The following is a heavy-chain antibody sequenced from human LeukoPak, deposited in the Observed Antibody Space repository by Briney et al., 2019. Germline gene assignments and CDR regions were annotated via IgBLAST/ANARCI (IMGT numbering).Heavy chain of an antibody. J-gene: IGHJ4*02. D-gene: IGHD4-17*01. CDR3: AKGWDYGDYGYFDY. CDR1: GFTVSSNY. V-gene: IGHV3-53*05. Sequence: GESLRLSCAASGFTVSSNYMSWVRQAPGKGLEWVSVIYSGGSTYYADSVKGRFTISRDNSKNTLYLQMNSLRAEDTAVYYCAKGWDYGDYGYFDYWGQGTLVTVSS. CDR2: IYSGGST.